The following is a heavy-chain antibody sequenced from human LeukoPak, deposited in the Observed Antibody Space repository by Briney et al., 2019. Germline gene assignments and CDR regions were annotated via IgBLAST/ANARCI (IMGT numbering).Heavy chain of an antibody. V-gene: IGHV3-7*01. CDR1: GFIFTSYW. Sequence: GGSLRLSCAASGFIFTSYWMTWVRQAPGKGLEGVANIKQDGSEKYYVDSVKGRFTISRDNAKNSLYLQMNSLRADDTAVYYCARVSSSGWDYYYYYYMDVWGKGTTVTVSS. CDR3: ARVSSSGWDYYYYYYMDV. CDR2: IKQDGSEK. J-gene: IGHJ6*03. D-gene: IGHD6-19*01.